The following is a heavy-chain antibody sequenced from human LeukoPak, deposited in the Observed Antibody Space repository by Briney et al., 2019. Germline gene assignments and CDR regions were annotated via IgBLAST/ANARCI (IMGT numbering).Heavy chain of an antibody. V-gene: IGHV3-30*18. CDR3: AKEAYSSSWYQPYFDY. D-gene: IGHD6-13*01. CDR2: ISYDGSNK. J-gene: IGHJ4*02. CDR1: GFTFSSYG. Sequence: PGGSLRLSCAASGFTFSSYGMHWVRQAPGKGLEWVAVISYDGSNKYYADSVKGRFTISRDNSKNTLYLQMNSLRAEDTAVYYCAKEAYSSSWYQPYFDYWGQGTLVTVSS.